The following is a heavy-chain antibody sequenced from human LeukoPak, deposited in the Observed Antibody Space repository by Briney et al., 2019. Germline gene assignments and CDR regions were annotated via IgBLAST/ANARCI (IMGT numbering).Heavy chain of an antibody. Sequence: GGSLRLSCAVSGFPFSIYAMSWVRQAPGKGLEWVSAISDSGSKTHYADSVKGRFTISRDNSKNTVYLQMNSLRAEDTALYYCAKDWSCDYWGQGTLVTLSS. V-gene: IGHV3-23*01. CDR1: GFPFSIYA. D-gene: IGHD1-26*01. J-gene: IGHJ4*02. CDR3: AKDWSCDY. CDR2: ISDSGSKT.